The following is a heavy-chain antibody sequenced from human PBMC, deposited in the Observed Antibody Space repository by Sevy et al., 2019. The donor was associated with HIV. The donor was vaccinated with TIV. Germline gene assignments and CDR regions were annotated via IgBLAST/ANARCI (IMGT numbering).Heavy chain of an antibody. J-gene: IGHJ4*02. D-gene: IGHD6-13*01. CDR3: VRAIAKDGSF. V-gene: IGHV3-7*01. CDR2: INQDGSVK. Sequence: GGSLRLSCVASGFSFNNFWMNWVRKAQGKGLGWVAKINQDGSVKYYVESVRGRFTISRDNARNLVFLQMSSLRVDDSALYYCVRAIAKDGSFWGQGTLVTVSS. CDR1: GFSFNNFW.